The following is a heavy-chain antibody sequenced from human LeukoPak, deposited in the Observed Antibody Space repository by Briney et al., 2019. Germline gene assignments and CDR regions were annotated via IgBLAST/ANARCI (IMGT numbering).Heavy chain of an antibody. CDR3: AGRYPYYGSGSYYNRFDY. J-gene: IGHJ4*02. CDR2: IYYSGST. CDR1: GGSISSSSYY. Sequence: SETLSLTCTVSGGSISSSSYYWGWIRQPPGKGLEWIGSIYYSGSTYYNPSLKSRVTISVDTSKNQFSLKLSSVTAADTAVYYCAGRYPYYGSGSYYNRFDYWGQGTLVTVSS. V-gene: IGHV4-39*01. D-gene: IGHD3-10*01.